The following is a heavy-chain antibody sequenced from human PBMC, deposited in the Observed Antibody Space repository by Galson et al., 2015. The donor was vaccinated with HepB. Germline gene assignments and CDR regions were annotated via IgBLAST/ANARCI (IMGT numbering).Heavy chain of an antibody. D-gene: IGHD2-15*01. CDR1: GYTFTSYG. Sequence: SVKVSCKASGYTFTSYGISWVRQAPGQGLEWMGWISAYNGNTNYAQKLQGRITMTTDTSTSTAYMELRSLRSDDTAVYYCARDQAVVVVAADNYYYYGMDVWGQGTTVTVSS. CDR2: ISAYNGNT. V-gene: IGHV1-18*01. CDR3: ARDQAVVVVAADNYYYYGMDV. J-gene: IGHJ6*02.